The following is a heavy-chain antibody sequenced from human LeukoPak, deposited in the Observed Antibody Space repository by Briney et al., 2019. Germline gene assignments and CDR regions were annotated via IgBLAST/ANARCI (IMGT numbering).Heavy chain of an antibody. Sequence: SETLSLTCTVSGGSISTYFWTWIRQPPGKGLQYIGYIYTSGSTNYNPSLKSRATISVDTSKNQFSLKLRSVTAADTAVYFCARAVYSSSSAFDYWGLGTLVTVSS. D-gene: IGHD6-6*01. CDR2: IYTSGST. CDR1: GGSISTYF. V-gene: IGHV4-4*09. J-gene: IGHJ4*02. CDR3: ARAVYSSSSAFDY.